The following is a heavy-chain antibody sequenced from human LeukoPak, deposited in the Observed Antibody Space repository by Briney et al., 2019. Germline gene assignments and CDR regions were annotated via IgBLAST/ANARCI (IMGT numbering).Heavy chain of an antibody. V-gene: IGHV4-34*01. J-gene: IGHJ4*02. CDR1: GGSFSGYY. CDR2: INHSGST. Sequence: SSETLSLTCAVYGGSFSGYYWSWIRQPPGRGLEWIGEINHSGSTNYNPSLKSRVTISVDTSKNQFSLKLSSVTAADTAVYYCARSITMVRGVIFREVQANKRSGNNDYWGQGTLVTVSS. D-gene: IGHD3-10*01. CDR3: ARSITMVRGVIFREVQANKRSGNNDY.